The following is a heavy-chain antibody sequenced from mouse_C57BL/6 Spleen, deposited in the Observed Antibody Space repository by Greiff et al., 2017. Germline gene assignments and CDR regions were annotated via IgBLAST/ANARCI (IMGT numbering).Heavy chain of an antibody. J-gene: IGHJ4*01. CDR3: AKVYYGSSYDAMDY. CDR1: GFTFSDYG. Sequence: EVQRVESGGGLVKPGGSLKLSCAASGFTFSDYGMHWVRQAPEKGLEWVAYISSGSSTIYYADTVKGRFTISRDNAKNTLFLQMTSLRSEDTAMYYCAKVYYGSSYDAMDYWGQGTSVTVSS. V-gene: IGHV5-17*01. D-gene: IGHD1-1*01. CDR2: ISSGSSTI.